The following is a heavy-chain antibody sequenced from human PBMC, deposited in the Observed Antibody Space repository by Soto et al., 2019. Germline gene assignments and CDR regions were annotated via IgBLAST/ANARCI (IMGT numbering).Heavy chain of an antibody. CDR2: ITHDGSQK. D-gene: IGHD2-15*01. CDR1: GFTFRSYA. V-gene: IGHV3-30-3*01. CDR3: ARVGPVGYCSGGSCYLPGSYYGMDV. Sequence: PGGSLRLSCGVSGFTFRSYAMYWVRQAPCKGLEWVAVITHDGSQKFYADYVKGRFTISRDNSRNTLYLQMNSLRAEDTAVYYCARVGPVGYCSGGSCYLPGSYYGMDVWGQGTTVTVSS. J-gene: IGHJ6*02.